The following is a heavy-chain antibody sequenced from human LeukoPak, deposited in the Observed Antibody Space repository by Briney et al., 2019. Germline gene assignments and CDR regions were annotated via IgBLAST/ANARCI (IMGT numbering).Heavy chain of an antibody. CDR1: GFTFSNYS. V-gene: IGHV3-48*01. J-gene: IGHJ4*02. CDR2: VIRSSSTI. CDR3: ARGTMFPYYFDY. Sequence: LPGGSLRLSCAASGFTFSNYSMNWVRQAPGKGLEWVSYVIRSSSTIYYADSVKGRFTISRDNAKNSLYLQMNSLRAEDTAVYYCARGTMFPYYFDYWGQGTLVTVSS. D-gene: IGHD3-10*02.